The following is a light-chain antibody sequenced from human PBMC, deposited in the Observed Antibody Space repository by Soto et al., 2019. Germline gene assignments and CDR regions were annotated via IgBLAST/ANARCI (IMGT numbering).Light chain of an antibody. CDR3: QQRAKWPLT. CDR2: DAS. Sequence: EIVLTQSPATLSVSPGERATLSCRASQSVNIYLAWYQQKPGQAPSLLIYDASNRATGIPARFSGGGSGTDFTLTISSLEAEDFALYYCQQRAKWPLTFGGGTTVDIK. CDR1: QSVNIY. J-gene: IGKJ4*01. V-gene: IGKV3-11*01.